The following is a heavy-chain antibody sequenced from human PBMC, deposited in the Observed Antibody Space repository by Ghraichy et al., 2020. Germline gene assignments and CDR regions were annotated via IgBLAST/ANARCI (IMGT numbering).Heavy chain of an antibody. V-gene: IGHV3-33*01. Sequence: GGSLRLSCAASGFTFSSYGMHWVRQAPGKGLEWVAVIWYDGSNKYYADSVKGRFTISRDNSKNTLYLQMNSLRAGDTAVYYCARDRSGDPDPEGYFDYWGQGTLVTVSS. CDR2: IWYDGSNK. CDR3: ARDRSGDPDPEGYFDY. D-gene: IGHD3-10*01. CDR1: GFTFSSYG. J-gene: IGHJ4*02.